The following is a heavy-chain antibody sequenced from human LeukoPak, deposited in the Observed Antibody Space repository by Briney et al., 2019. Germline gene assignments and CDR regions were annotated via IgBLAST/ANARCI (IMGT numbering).Heavy chain of an antibody. CDR2: IFYSGST. J-gene: IGHJ4*02. Sequence: SETLSLTCTVSGGSISSYYWSWIRQPPEKGLEWIGYIFYSGSTSYNPSLKSRVAISVDTSKNQFSLKLSSVTAADTAVYYCAREIQLWLGRFFDYWGQGTLVTVSS. CDR3: AREIQLWLGRFFDY. V-gene: IGHV4-59*01. CDR1: GGSISSYY. D-gene: IGHD5-18*01.